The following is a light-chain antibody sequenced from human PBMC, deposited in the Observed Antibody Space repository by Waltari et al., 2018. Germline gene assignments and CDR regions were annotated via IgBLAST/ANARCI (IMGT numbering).Light chain of an antibody. Sequence: QSVLTQPPPVSGAPGQRVPIPCTGSGSNLGAGHDVHWYQQLPGKAPKLLIYGTSTRPPGVPDRFFGSQSGTSASLAITALQAEDEAEYYCQSYDTSLSVVFGGGTKLTVL. CDR2: GTS. J-gene: IGLJ2*01. CDR3: QSYDTSLSVV. V-gene: IGLV1-40*01. CDR1: GSNLGAGHD.